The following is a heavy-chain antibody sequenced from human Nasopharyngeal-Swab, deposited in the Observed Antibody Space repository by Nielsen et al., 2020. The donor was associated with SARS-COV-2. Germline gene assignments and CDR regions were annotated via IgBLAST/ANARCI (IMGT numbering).Heavy chain of an antibody. V-gene: IGHV3-9*01. CDR2: ITWNSET. D-gene: IGHD4-11*01. J-gene: IGHJ4*02. Sequence: GGSLRLSCAASGFTYDDYSMHWVRLAPGKGLEWVSGITWNSETGYTDSVKGRFTISRDNARNSLYLQMNSLRADDTAFYYCTKGRADYSNPSFDNWGQGTLVTVSS. CDR3: TKGRADYSNPSFDN. CDR1: GFTYDDYS.